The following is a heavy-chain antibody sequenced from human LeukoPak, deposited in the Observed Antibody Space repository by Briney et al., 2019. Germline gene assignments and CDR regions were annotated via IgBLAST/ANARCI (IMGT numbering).Heavy chain of an antibody. Sequence: GRSLRLSCAASGFTISHYGLHWVRQAPGKGLEWVALMSYDGSDKSYADSVKGRFTISRDNSKSTLYLQMDSLRGDDAAVYYCAKAVGSISWSFDYWGQGTLVTVSS. V-gene: IGHV3-30*18. D-gene: IGHD6-13*01. CDR3: AKAVGSISWSFDY. CDR2: MSYDGSDK. CDR1: GFTISHYG. J-gene: IGHJ4*02.